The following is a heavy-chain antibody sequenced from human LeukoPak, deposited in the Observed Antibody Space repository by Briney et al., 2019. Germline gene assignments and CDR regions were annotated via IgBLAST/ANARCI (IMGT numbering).Heavy chain of an antibody. CDR1: GGSISSYY. V-gene: IGHV4-59*01. CDR2: IYYSGST. D-gene: IGHD6-19*01. J-gene: IGHJ4*02. CDR3: AREVAGAGGYFDY. Sequence: PSETLSLTCTVSGGSISSYYWSWIRQPPGKGLEWIGYIYYSGSTNYNPSLKSRVTISVDTSENQFSLKLSSVTAADTAVYYCAREVAGAGGYFDYWGQGTLVTVSS.